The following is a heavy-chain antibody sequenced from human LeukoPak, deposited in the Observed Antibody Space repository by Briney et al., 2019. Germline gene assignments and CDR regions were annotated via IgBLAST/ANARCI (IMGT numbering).Heavy chain of an antibody. CDR2: IYHTGST. CDR3: DRAVSIVGLYYFDL. Sequence: SQTLSLTCAVSGVPISSGGYSWSWLRQPPGQGLDCLGDIYHTGSTDYNPSLKSRLTISLDESKNQFSLEVPSVTAADTAVYYCDRAVSIVGLYYFDLWGRGPLVPVSS. V-gene: IGHV4-30-2*01. D-gene: IGHD3-3*01. J-gene: IGHJ2*01. CDR1: GVPISSGGYS.